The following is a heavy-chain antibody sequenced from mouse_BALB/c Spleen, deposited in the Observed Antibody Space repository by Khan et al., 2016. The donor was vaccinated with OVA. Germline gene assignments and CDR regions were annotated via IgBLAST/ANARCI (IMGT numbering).Heavy chain of an antibody. CDR1: GFTFSTYG. CDR2: INTGGAYT. CDR3: ARLAYYYNSEGFAY. V-gene: IGHV5-6*01. D-gene: IGHD1-1*01. Sequence: EVELVESGGDFVRPGGSLKLSCAASGFTFSTYGMSWVRQTPDKRLEWVATINTGGAYTYYPDSVKGRFTIFRDNAKNTLYLQLNSLKSEDTAIYYGARLAYYYNSEGFAYWGQGTLVTVSA. J-gene: IGHJ3*01.